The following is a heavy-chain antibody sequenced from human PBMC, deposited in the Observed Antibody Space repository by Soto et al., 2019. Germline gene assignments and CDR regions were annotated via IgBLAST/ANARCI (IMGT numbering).Heavy chain of an antibody. CDR3: AKDPLPKTAPS. Sequence: GGSLRLSCAASGFNFSSYAMSWVRQAPGRGLEWVSAISGSGGSTYYADSVKGRFTISSDNSKNTLYLQMNSLRAEDTAVYYCAKDPLPKTAPSLGQGTLVTVSS. CDR1: GFNFSSYA. V-gene: IGHV3-23*01. CDR2: ISGSGGST. J-gene: IGHJ5*02. D-gene: IGHD1-1*01.